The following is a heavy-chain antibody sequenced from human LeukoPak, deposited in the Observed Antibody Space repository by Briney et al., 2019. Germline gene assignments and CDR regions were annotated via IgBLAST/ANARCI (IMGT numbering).Heavy chain of an antibody. V-gene: IGHV4-59*01. CDR1: GGSISSYY. Sequence: PSETLSLTCTVSGGSISSYYWSWIRQPPGKGLEWIGYIYYSGSTNYNPPLKSRVTISVDTSKNQFSLKLSSVTAADTAVYYCARMIAPDIVVSGYFDLWGRGTLVTVSS. D-gene: IGHD2-15*01. CDR2: IYYSGST. CDR3: ARMIAPDIVVSGYFDL. J-gene: IGHJ2*01.